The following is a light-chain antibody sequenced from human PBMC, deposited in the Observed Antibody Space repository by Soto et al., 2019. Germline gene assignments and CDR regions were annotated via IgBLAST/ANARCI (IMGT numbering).Light chain of an antibody. Sequence: LTQSPGTLSLSRGGSATPSCXASQSVSSSYLAWYQQKPGQAPRLLIYGASSRATGIPDRFSGSGSGTDFTLTISRLEPEDFAVYYCQQYSSSPTFGQGTKVDIK. CDR1: QSVSSSY. J-gene: IGKJ1*01. CDR2: GAS. CDR3: QQYSSSPT. V-gene: IGKV3-20*01.